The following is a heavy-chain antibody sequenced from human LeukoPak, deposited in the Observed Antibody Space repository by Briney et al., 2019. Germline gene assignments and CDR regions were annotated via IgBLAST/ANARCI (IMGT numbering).Heavy chain of an antibody. CDR1: GFTFNNYW. J-gene: IGHJ4*02. CDR2: INNDGSSA. CDR3: AREIHSFYDGPDY. D-gene: IGHD5/OR15-5a*01. V-gene: IGHV3-74*01. Sequence: GGSLRLSCAASGFTFNNYWMHGVRQAPGKGLVWVSRINNDGSSAHYADSVKGRFTISRDNAKNTLYLEMKSLRAEDTAVYYCAREIHSFYDGPDYWGQGTLVTVSS.